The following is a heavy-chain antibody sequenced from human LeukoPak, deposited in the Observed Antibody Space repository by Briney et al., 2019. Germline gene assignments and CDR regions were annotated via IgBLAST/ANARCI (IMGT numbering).Heavy chain of an antibody. V-gene: IGHV3-38-3*01. Sequence: GGSLRLSCAASGFTVSSNEMSWVRQAPGKGLEWVSSISGGSTYYADSVKGRFTISRDNSKNTLYLQMNSLRAEDTAVYYCAKSGMTVAGSRFDYWGQGTLVTVSS. CDR1: GFTVSSNE. J-gene: IGHJ4*02. CDR2: ISGGST. CDR3: AKSGMTVAGSRFDY. D-gene: IGHD6-19*01.